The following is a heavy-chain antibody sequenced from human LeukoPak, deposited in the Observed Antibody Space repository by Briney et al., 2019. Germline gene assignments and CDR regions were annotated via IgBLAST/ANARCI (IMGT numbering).Heavy chain of an antibody. D-gene: IGHD5-24*01. Sequence: SLRLSCAASGFTFSSYEMNWVRQAPGKGLEWISYISSSGSSIYYADSVKGRFTISRDNAKNSLYLQMNSLRAEDPAVYYCTRDDNSASTCAYFHHWGQGTLVTVSS. CDR2: ISSSGSSI. V-gene: IGHV3-48*03. CDR3: TRDDNSASTCAYFHH. CDR1: GFTFSSYE. J-gene: IGHJ1*01.